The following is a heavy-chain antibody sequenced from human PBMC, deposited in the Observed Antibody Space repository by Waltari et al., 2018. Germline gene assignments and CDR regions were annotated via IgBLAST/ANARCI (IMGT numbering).Heavy chain of an antibody. D-gene: IGHD3-3*01. CDR1: GDSISRSSYY. CDR3: AKRENFNFWRDAFDL. J-gene: IGHJ3*01. CDR2: IYSSGST. Sequence: QFQLQESGPGLVRPSETLSLACTVSGDSISRSSYYWAWIRQPPGKGLEWIGTIYSSGSTSYNSSLKSRVTISIDTSKNQFSLMLSSVTAADTAVYYCAKRENFNFWRDAFDLWGQVTMVTVSS. V-gene: IGHV4-39*07.